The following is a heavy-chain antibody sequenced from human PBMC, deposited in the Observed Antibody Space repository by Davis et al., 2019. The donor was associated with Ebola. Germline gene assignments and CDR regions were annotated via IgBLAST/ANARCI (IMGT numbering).Heavy chain of an antibody. D-gene: IGHD2-2*02. CDR3: AKVICAGSTSCYIWRYLSAFDY. J-gene: IGHJ4*02. V-gene: IGHV3-23*01. Sequence: PGGSLRLSCAASGFTFSSYAMSWVRQAPGKGLEWVSAISGSGGSTYYADSVKGRFTISRDNSKNTLYLQMNSLRAEDTAVYYCAKVICAGSTSCYIWRYLSAFDYWGQGTLVTVSS. CDR1: GFTFSSYA. CDR2: ISGSGGST.